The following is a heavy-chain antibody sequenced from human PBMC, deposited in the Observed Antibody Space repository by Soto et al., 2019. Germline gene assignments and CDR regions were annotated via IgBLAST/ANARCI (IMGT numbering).Heavy chain of an antibody. Sequence: SETLSLTCTVSGGSISSSSYYWGWIRQPPGKGLEWIGSTYYSGSTYYNPALKSRVTISVDTSKNQFSLKLSSVTAADTAVYYCASAGVLWFGELLLEHWGQGTLVTVSS. CDR1: GGSISSSSYY. V-gene: IGHV4-39*01. J-gene: IGHJ4*02. CDR2: TYYSGST. D-gene: IGHD3-10*01. CDR3: ASAGVLWFGELLLEH.